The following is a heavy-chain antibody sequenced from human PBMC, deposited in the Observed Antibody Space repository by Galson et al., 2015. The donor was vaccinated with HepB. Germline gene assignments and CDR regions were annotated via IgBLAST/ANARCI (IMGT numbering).Heavy chain of an antibody. CDR3: ATARPLPTYYYDSSGYYSSGMDV. J-gene: IGHJ6*02. D-gene: IGHD3-22*01. V-gene: IGHV3-48*03. CDR2: ISSSGSTI. Sequence: SLRLSCAASGFTFSSYEMNWVRQAPGKGLEWVSYISSSGSTIYYADSVKGRFTISRDNAKNSLYLQMNSLRAEDTAVYYCATARPLPTYYYDSSGYYSSGMDVWGQGTTVTVSS. CDR1: GFTFSSYE.